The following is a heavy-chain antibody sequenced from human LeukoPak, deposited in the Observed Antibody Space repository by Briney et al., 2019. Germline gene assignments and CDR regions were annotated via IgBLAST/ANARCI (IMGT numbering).Heavy chain of an antibody. V-gene: IGHV3-64*04. D-gene: IGHD3-22*01. CDR1: GFTFSSYA. CDR3: ARDGNYYDSSGYLDY. CDR2: ISSNGGST. Sequence: GGSLRLSCSASGFTFSSYAMHWVRQAPGKGLEYVSAISSNGGSTYYADSVKGRFTISRDNSKNTLYVQMNSLRAEDTAVYYCARDGNYYDSSGYLDYWGQGTLVTVSS. J-gene: IGHJ4*02.